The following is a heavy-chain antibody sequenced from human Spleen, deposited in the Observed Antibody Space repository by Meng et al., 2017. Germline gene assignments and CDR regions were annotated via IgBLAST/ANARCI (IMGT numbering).Heavy chain of an antibody. J-gene: IGHJ4*02. Sequence: SETLSLTCTVSGDSISSYYWSWIRQPPGKGLEWIGYIYYSGSTNYNPSLKSRVTISVDTSKNQFSLKLSSVTAADTAVYYCARGIAAAGHFDYWGQGTLVTVSS. CDR2: IYYSGST. CDR3: ARGIAAAGHFDY. D-gene: IGHD6-13*01. V-gene: IGHV4-59*08. CDR1: GDSISSYY.